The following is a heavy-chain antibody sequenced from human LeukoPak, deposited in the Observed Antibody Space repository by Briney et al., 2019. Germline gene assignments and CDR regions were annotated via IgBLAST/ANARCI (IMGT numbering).Heavy chain of an antibody. V-gene: IGHV4-59*12. J-gene: IGHJ6*03. Sequence: SETLSLTCTVSGGSISPYFWSWMRQTPGKGLEWIGYISYTGSTNNNPSLKSRVIMSVDTSKNQFSLKVSSVTAADTAVYFCARVGYSYSINDWSRTGLGAYPTKYHYYMDVWGKGTTVTVSS. CDR3: ARVGYSYSINDWSRTGLGAYPTKYHYYMDV. CDR2: ISYTGST. D-gene: IGHD5-18*01. CDR1: GGSISPYF.